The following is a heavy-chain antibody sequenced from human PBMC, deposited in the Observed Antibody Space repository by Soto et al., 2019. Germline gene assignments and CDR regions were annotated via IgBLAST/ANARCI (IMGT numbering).Heavy chain of an antibody. J-gene: IGHJ4*02. CDR2: ISSSSSYI. Sequence: EVQLVESGGGLVQPGGSLRLSCAASGFTFSSYSMNWVRQAPGKGLEWVSSISSSSSYIYYADSVKGRFTISRDNAKNSLYLQMNSLRAEDTAVYYCARDPAGDYGSFDYWGQGTLVTVSS. CDR1: GFTFSSYS. CDR3: ARDPAGDYGSFDY. D-gene: IGHD4-17*01. V-gene: IGHV3-21*01.